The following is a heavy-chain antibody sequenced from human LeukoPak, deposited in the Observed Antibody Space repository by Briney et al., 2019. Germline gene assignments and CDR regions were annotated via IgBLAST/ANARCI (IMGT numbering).Heavy chain of an antibody. V-gene: IGHV3-7*01. Sequence: GGSLRLSCAASGFTFSSYWMSWVRQAPGKGLEWVANIKQDGSEKYYVDSVKGRFTISRDNAKNSLYLQMNSLRAEDTAVYYCARLDDFWSGYWGNYYYMDFWGKGTTVTVSS. CDR2: IKQDGSEK. J-gene: IGHJ6*03. D-gene: IGHD3-3*01. CDR1: GFTFSSYW. CDR3: ARLDDFWSGYWGNYYYMDF.